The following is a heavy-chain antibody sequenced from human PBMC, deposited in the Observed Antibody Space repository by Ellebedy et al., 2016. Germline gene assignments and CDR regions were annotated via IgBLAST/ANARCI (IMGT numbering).Heavy chain of an antibody. Sequence: SETLSLTXAVYGGSFSGYYWSWIRQPPGKGLEWIGEINHSGSTNYNPSLKSRVTISVDTSKNQFSLKLSSVTAADTAVYYCARLDGGWYGFDYWGQGTLVTVSS. J-gene: IGHJ4*02. CDR1: GGSFSGYY. CDR3: ARLDGGWYGFDY. V-gene: IGHV4-34*01. D-gene: IGHD6-19*01. CDR2: INHSGST.